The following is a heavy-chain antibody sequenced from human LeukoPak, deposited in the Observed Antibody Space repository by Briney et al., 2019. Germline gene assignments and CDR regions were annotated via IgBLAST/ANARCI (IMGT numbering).Heavy chain of an antibody. CDR3: ARDETAGIAVAGRFYYYMDV. CDR1: GYTFTSFH. D-gene: IGHD6-19*01. CDR2: INPSGGTT. V-gene: IGHV1-46*01. J-gene: IGHJ6*03. Sequence: GASVKVSCKASGYTFTSFHMHWVRQAPGQGLEWMGIINPSGGTTSYAQKFQGRVTMTRDTSMSTVYMELSSLRSEDTAVYYCARDETAGIAVAGRFYYYMDVWGKGTTVTVSS.